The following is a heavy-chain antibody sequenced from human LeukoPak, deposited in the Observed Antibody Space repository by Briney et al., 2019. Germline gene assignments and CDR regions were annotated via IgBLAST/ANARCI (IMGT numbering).Heavy chain of an antibody. D-gene: IGHD2-15*01. Sequence: PSETLSLTCAVYGGSFSGYYWSWVRQPPGKGLEWIGEINHSGSTNYNPSLKSRVTISVDTSKNQFSLKLSSVTAADTAVYYCARVGYCSGGSCYPVYWYFDLWGRGTLVTVSS. CDR2: INHSGST. CDR3: ARVGYCSGGSCYPVYWYFDL. CDR1: GGSFSGYY. V-gene: IGHV4-34*01. J-gene: IGHJ2*01.